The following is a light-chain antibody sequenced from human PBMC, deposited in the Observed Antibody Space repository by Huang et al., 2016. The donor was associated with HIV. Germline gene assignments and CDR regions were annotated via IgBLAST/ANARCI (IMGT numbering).Light chain of an antibody. CDR2: GPS. CDR3: QQYGTSPYT. J-gene: IGKJ2*01. CDR1: QSLSTSY. V-gene: IGKV3-20*01. Sequence: EVVLTQSPDTLSSSPGERVTVSCRASQSLSTSYIAWYQQRPGQAPRLLIYGPSTRATDISDRFSGSGSGTDFTLTINRLEPADFAMYYCQQYGTSPYTFGQGTNLEIK.